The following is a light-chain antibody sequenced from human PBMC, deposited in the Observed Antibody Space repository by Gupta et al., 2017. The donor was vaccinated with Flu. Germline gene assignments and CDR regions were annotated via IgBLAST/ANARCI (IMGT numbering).Light chain of an antibody. Sequence: QAVVTQESSLTVSPGGTVTLTCGSSTGTVTSHHYPYWFQQKPGQAPRTLIYDASNKHSWTPARFSGSLRGGKAALTLSGAQAEDEADYYCLLAYNDVWVFGGGTRLTVL. CDR1: TGTVTSHHY. V-gene: IGLV7-46*01. CDR3: LLAYNDVWV. J-gene: IGLJ2*01. CDR2: DAS.